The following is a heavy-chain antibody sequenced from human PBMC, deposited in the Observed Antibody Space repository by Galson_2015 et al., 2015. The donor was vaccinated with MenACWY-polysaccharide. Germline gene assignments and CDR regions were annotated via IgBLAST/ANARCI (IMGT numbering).Heavy chain of an antibody. CDR2: MYNSGST. Sequence: SETLSLTCTVSGDSISNYYWSWIRQPPGKGLEWIGYMYNSGSTNYNSSLKSRVTISADTSKNQFSLRLSSVTAADTAVYYCARGGYYGSGSYHPIWGQGTTVTVSS. V-gene: IGHV4-59*01. CDR3: ARGGYYGSGSYHPI. CDR1: GDSISNYY. J-gene: IGHJ6*02. D-gene: IGHD3-10*01.